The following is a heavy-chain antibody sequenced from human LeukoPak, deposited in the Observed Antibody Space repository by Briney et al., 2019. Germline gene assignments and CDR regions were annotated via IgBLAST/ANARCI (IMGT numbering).Heavy chain of an antibody. CDR2: ISWNSGSI. CDR3: AKELPYYYGSGSGFDY. CDR1: GFTFDDYA. D-gene: IGHD3-10*01. V-gene: IGHV3-9*01. J-gene: IGHJ4*02. Sequence: PGGSLRLSCAASGFTFDDYAMHWVRQAPGKGLEWVSGISWNSGSIGYADSVKGRFTISRDNAKNSLYLQMNSLRAEDTALYYCAKELPYYYGSGSGFDYWGQGTLVTVSS.